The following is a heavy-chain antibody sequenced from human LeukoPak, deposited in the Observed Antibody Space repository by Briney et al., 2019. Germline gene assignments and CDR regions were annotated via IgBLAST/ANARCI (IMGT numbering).Heavy chain of an antibody. Sequence: SEPLSLTCTVSVGSISSSNYYWRWIRKPPAKGLDRIGNIYYSGRVYYNPSLKSRVTISVDTSKNQFSLKLSSVTAAGTAVYYCARTNGYSYGAIDYWGQGTLVTVSS. CDR1: VGSISSSNYY. J-gene: IGHJ4*02. CDR3: ARTNGYSYGAIDY. CDR2: IYYSGRV. D-gene: IGHD5-18*01. V-gene: IGHV4-39*01.